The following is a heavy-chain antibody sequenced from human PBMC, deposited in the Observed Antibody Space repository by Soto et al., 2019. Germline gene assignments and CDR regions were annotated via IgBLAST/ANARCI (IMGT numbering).Heavy chain of an antibody. J-gene: IGHJ6*02. V-gene: IGHV4-59*01. CDR2: ILYSGTT. CDR1: GGSISNSF. CDR3: AKAIGLNYGRGTLDV. Sequence: QVQLQESGPGLVKPSETLSLTCTLSGGSISNSFWGWIRQSPGKGLEWIGNILYSGTTNYNPSLKSRVTISLDTSKKQFSLNLTSMTAADTGVYFWAKAIGLNYGRGTLDVWGQGTTVTVSS. D-gene: IGHD3-10*02.